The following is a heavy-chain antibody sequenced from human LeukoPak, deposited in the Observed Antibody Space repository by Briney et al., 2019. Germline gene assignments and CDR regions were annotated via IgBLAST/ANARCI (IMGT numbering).Heavy chain of an antibody. Sequence: GGSLRLSCAASGFTFSRYSMNWVRQAPGKGLEWVSYISSGSSTIYYADSVKGRFTISRDNAKNSLYLQMNSLRAEDTAMYYCARDRPADYWGQGTLVTVSS. D-gene: IGHD2-2*01. CDR1: GFTFSRYS. J-gene: IGHJ4*02. CDR3: ARDRPADY. V-gene: IGHV3-48*04. CDR2: ISSGSSTI.